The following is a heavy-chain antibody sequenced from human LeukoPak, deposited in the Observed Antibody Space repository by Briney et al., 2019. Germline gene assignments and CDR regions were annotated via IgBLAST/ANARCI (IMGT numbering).Heavy chain of an antibody. V-gene: IGHV3-48*03. Sequence: PGGSLRLSCAASGFTFSSYGMNWVRQAPGKGLEWVSYISSSGSTIYYADSVKGRFTISRDNAKNSLYLQMNSLRAEDTAVYYCARVPRWLRFGESDYWGQGTLVTVSS. CDR2: ISSSGSTI. CDR3: ARVPRWLRFGESDY. J-gene: IGHJ4*02. CDR1: GFTFSSYG. D-gene: IGHD5-12*01.